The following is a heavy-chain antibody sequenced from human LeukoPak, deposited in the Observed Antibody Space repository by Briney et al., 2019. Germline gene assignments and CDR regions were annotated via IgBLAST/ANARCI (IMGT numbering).Heavy chain of an antibody. CDR2: IWHDGSNK. Sequence: GRSLRLSCAASGFTFSSYGMHWVRQAPGKGLEWVAVIWHDGSNKYYADSVKGRFTISRDNSKNTLYLQMNSLRAEDTAVYYCAKDFSPYYDSSGYFDYWGQGTLVTVSS. D-gene: IGHD3-22*01. V-gene: IGHV3-33*06. CDR1: GFTFSSYG. J-gene: IGHJ4*02. CDR3: AKDFSPYYDSSGYFDY.